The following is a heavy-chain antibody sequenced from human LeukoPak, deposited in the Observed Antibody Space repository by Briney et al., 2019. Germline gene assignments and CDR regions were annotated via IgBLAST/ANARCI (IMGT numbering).Heavy chain of an antibody. CDR3: ARESPPISDIVVVPAAIPTFYYYYYGMDV. J-gene: IGHJ6*04. CDR1: GGTFSSYA. D-gene: IGHD2-2*01. V-gene: IGHV1-69*06. CDR2: IIPIFGTA. Sequence: SVKVSCKASGGTFSSYAISWVRQAPGQGLEWRGGIIPIFGTANYAQKFQGRVTVTADKSTSTAYMELSSLRSEDTAVYYCARESPPISDIVVVPAAIPTFYYYYYGMDVWGKGTTVTVSS.